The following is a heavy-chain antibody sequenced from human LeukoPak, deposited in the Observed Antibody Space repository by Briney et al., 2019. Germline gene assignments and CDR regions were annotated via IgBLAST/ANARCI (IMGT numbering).Heavy chain of an antibody. CDR3: ARDGWELPTHDAFDI. J-gene: IGHJ3*02. D-gene: IGHD1-26*01. Sequence: ASVKVSCKASGGTFSSYAISWVRQAPGQGLEWMGGIIPIFGTANYAQKFQGRVTITADESTSTAYMELRSLRSDDTAVYYCARDGWELPTHDAFDIWGQGTMVTVSS. V-gene: IGHV1-69*13. CDR1: GGTFSSYA. CDR2: IIPIFGTA.